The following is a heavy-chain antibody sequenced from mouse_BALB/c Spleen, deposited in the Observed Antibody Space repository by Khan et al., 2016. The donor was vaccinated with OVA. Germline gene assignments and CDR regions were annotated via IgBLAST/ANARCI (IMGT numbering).Heavy chain of an antibody. CDR2: INPYNGGT. J-gene: IGHJ4*01. CDR1: GYSFIDYA. V-gene: IGHV1-18*01. Sequence: VQLQQSGPELVKPGASMKISCKASGYSFIDYALNWVKQSPGKNIEWIGLINPYNGGTTYNQKFKDKATLTVDKSSTTAYMELLSLNSENTAVYDCAREGNYVGYAIDCWGPGTSVTVAS. CDR3: AREGNYVGYAIDC. D-gene: IGHD2-1*01.